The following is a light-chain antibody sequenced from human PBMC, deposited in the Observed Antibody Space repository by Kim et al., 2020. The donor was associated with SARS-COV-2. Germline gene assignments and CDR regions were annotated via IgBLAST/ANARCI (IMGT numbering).Light chain of an antibody. V-gene: IGKV3-20*01. J-gene: IGKJ1*01. CDR2: GAS. Sequence: SPGESATLPCRASQTTSSSYVAWYQQKRGQAPKLLIYGASSRATGIPYRVSGSGSGTDFTLTISRLEPEDFEVYYCQQYDSSPRTFGQGTKVDIK. CDR3: QQYDSSPRT. CDR1: QTTSSSY.